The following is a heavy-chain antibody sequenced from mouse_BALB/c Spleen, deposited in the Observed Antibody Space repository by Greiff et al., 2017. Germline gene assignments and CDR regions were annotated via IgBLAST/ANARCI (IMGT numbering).Heavy chain of an antibody. D-gene: IGHD2-3*01. V-gene: IGHV5-9-3*01. CDR3: ARSYDGWFDY. Sequence: EVQLVESGGGLVKPGGSLKLSCAASGFTFSSYAMSWVRQTPEKRLEWVATISSGGSYTYYPDSVKGRFTISRDNAKNTLYLQMSSLRSEETAMYYCARSYDGWFDYWGQGTTLTVSS. CDR1: GFTFSSYA. CDR2: ISSGGSYT. J-gene: IGHJ2*01.